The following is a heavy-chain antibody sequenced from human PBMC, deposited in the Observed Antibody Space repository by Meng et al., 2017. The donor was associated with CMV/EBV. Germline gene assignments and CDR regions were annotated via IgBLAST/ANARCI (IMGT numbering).Heavy chain of an antibody. Sequence: LKISCAASGFTFSDYYMSWIRQAPGKGLEWVSYISSSGSTIYYADSVKGRFTISRDNAKNSLYLQMNSLRAEDTAVYYCARYPFGSHVYDSSGYGMDVWGQGTTVTVSS. J-gene: IGHJ6*02. CDR1: GFTFSDYY. V-gene: IGHV3-11*04. CDR3: ARYPFGSHVYDSSGYGMDV. D-gene: IGHD3-22*01. CDR2: ISSSGSTI.